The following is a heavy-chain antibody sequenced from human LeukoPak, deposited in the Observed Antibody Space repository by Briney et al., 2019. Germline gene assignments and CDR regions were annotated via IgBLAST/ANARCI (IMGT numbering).Heavy chain of an antibody. V-gene: IGHV4-4*09. Sequence: PSETLSLTCTVSGGSMTNYYWNWIRQPPGKGLEWIGYISASGTTNYNPSLMSRVTISVDTSKNQFSLKLSSVTAADTAVCYCARGLRYYYYYMDVWGKGTTVTVSS. CDR1: GGSMTNYY. CDR2: ISASGTT. CDR3: ARGLRYYYYYMDV. J-gene: IGHJ6*03.